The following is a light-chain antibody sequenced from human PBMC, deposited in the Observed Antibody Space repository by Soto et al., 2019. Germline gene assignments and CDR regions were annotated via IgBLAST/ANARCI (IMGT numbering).Light chain of an antibody. Sequence: EIVLTQSPGTLSLSPGERATLACRASQIVSSNSLAWYQQKPGQAPRLLIFGASSRATGIPDRFRGGGSGTDFTLTITRLEPEDFAVYCCYQYASSPWTFGQGTKVEIK. CDR2: GAS. CDR1: QIVSSNS. J-gene: IGKJ1*01. CDR3: YQYASSPWT. V-gene: IGKV3-20*01.